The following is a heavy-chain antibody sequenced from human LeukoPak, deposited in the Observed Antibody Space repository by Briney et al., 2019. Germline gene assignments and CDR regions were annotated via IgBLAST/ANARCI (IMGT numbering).Heavy chain of an antibody. J-gene: IGHJ4*02. CDR3: VSRGCTANACFVSSFNCFDH. CDR2: INQDGSEK. CDR1: GLTSSRYW. Sequence: GGSLRLSCAASGLTSSRYWLTWVRQAPGKGLEWVANINQDGSEKNYVDSVKGRFTISKDNAKSSLYLQMNSLRDEDTAVYHCVSRGCTANACFVSSFNCFDHWGQGSLVTVSS. V-gene: IGHV3-7*03. D-gene: IGHD2-8*02.